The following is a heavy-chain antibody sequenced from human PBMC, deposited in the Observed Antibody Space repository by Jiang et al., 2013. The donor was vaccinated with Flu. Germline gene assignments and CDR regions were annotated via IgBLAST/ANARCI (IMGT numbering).Heavy chain of an antibody. CDR1: GYSISSGYY. J-gene: IGHJ4*02. CDR2: IYHSGST. CDR3: ARDPLLLYFPPAFDY. V-gene: IGHV4-38-2*02. Sequence: PGLVKPSETLSLTCAVSGYSISSGYYWGWIRQPPGKGLEWIGSIYHSGSTYYNPSLKSRVTISVDTSKNQFSLKLSSVTAADTAVYYCARDPLLLYFPPAFDYWGQGTLVTVSS. D-gene: IGHD3-16*01.